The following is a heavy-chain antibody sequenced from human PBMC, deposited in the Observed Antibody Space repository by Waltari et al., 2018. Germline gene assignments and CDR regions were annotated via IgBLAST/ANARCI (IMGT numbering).Heavy chain of an antibody. Sequence: QLSLGQSARGVVQPVGSVCPSCAASGSTFSNYVQQWVRPAPGKGLGWVALISYDGSDKYYADSVKSRFTISRDNSRNTLYLQMNSLRAEDTAVYYCAEDLYCTSTSCQDFWGQGTLVTVSS. D-gene: IGHD2-2*01. CDR1: GSTFSNYV. J-gene: IGHJ4*02. CDR3: AEDLYCTSTSCQDF. CDR2: ISYDGSDK. V-gene: IGHV3-30*18.